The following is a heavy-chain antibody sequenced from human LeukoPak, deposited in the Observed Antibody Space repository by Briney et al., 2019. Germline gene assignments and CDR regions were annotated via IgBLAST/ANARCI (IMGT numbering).Heavy chain of an antibody. D-gene: IGHD3-22*01. J-gene: IGHJ4*02. Sequence: GGSLRLSCAASGFTFSSYEMNWVRQAPGKGLEWVSYISSSGSTIYYADSVKGRFTMSRENAKNSLYLQMNSLRAEDTAVYYCARGLDSSGYYGDYRGQGTLVTVSS. V-gene: IGHV3-48*03. CDR3: ARGLDSSGYYGDY. CDR1: GFTFSSYE. CDR2: ISSSGSTI.